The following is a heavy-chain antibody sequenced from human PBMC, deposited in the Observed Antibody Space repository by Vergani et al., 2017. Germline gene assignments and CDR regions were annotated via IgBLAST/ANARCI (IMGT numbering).Heavy chain of an antibody. Sequence: EVQLLESGGGLVQPGGSLRLSCAASGFTFSSYAMSWVRQAPGKGLEWVSAISGSGGSTYYADSVKGRFTISRDNSKNTLYLQMNSLRAEDTAVDYCAKDLEYSSGWSNWGQGTLVTVSS. J-gene: IGHJ4*02. CDR3: AKDLEYSSGWSN. CDR2: ISGSGGST. D-gene: IGHD6-19*01. CDR1: GFTFSSYA. V-gene: IGHV3-23*01.